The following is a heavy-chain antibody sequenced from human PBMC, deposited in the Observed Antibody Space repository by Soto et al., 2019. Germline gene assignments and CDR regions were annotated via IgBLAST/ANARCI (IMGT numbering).Heavy chain of an antibody. CDR3: ARYASSWYYYYYYGMDV. Sequence: QVQLQESGPGLVKASQTLSLTCTVSGGSISSGGYYWSWIRQHPGKGLEWIGYIYYSGSTYYNPSLKSRVTISVDTSKNQFSLKLSSVTAADTAVYYCARYASSWYYYYYYGMDVWGQGTTVTVSS. CDR1: GGSISSGGYY. CDR2: IYYSGST. D-gene: IGHD6-13*01. V-gene: IGHV4-31*03. J-gene: IGHJ6*02.